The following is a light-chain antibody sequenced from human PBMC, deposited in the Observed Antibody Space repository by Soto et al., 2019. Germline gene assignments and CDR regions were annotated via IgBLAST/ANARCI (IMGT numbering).Light chain of an antibody. CDR1: SSDVGNYNY. J-gene: IGLJ1*01. Sequence: QSALTQPASVSGSPGQSITISCTGTSSDVGNYNYVSWYQHHPGKAPKLMIYDVSNRPSGVSNRFSGSKSGNTASLTISGLLAEDEADYYCSSYTSSNTYVFGTGTKVTVL. CDR3: SSYTSSNTYV. CDR2: DVS. V-gene: IGLV2-14*03.